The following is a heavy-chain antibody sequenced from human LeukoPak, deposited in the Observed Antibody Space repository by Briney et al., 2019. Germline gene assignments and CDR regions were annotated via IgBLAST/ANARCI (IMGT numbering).Heavy chain of an antibody. V-gene: IGHV1-69*05. CDR1: GGTFSSYA. CDR2: IIPIFGTA. J-gene: IGHJ4*02. D-gene: IGHD6-6*01. Sequence: SVKVSCKASGGTFSSYAISWVRQAPGQGLEWMGGIIPIFGTANYAQKFQGRVTITTDESTSTAYMELSSLRSEDTAVYYCASAIDGGPEYSSSSGYFDYWGQGTLVTVSS. CDR3: ASAIDGGPEYSSSSGYFDY.